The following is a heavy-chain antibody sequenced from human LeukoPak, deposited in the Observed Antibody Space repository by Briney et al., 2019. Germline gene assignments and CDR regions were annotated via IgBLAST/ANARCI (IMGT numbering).Heavy chain of an antibody. CDR2: IYSSGST. D-gene: IGHD5-18*01. Sequence: SGTLSLTCTVSGGSISSYYWNWIRQPPGKGLEGIGYIYSSGSTNYHPSLKSRVAISVDTSRNQFSLKLSSVTTADTAVYYCARGYGYYFESWGQGTLVTVSS. J-gene: IGHJ4*02. V-gene: IGHV4-59*03. CDR3: ARGYGYYFES. CDR1: GGSISSYY.